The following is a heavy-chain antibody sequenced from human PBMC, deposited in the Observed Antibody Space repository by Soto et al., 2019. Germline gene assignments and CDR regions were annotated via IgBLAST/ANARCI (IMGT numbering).Heavy chain of an antibody. V-gene: IGHV4-30-2*01. Sequence: SETLSLTCAVSGGSISSGGYSWSWIRQPPGKGLEWIGYIYHSGSTYYNPSLKSRVTISVDRSKNQFSLKLSSVTAADTAVYYCARDSPPVDYWGQGTLVTVSS. CDR3: ARDSPPVDY. J-gene: IGHJ4*02. CDR2: IYHSGST. CDR1: GGSISSGGYS.